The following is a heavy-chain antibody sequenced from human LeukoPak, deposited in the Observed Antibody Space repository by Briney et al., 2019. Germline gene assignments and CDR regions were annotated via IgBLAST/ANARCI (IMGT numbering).Heavy chain of an antibody. CDR3: ARDPLAAAGDY. J-gene: IGHJ4*02. CDR2: INSDGSST. Sequence: GGSLRLSCAASGFTFSSYWMHWVRQAPGKGLVWVSRINSDGSSTSYADSVKGRFTISRDNAKHTLYLQMNSLRAEDTAVYSCARDPLAAAGDYWGQGTLVTVSS. D-gene: IGHD6-13*01. CDR1: GFTFSSYW. V-gene: IGHV3-74*01.